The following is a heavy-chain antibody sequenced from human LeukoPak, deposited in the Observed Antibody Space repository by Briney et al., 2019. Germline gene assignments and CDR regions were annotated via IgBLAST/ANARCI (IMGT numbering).Heavy chain of an antibody. Sequence: PGGSLRLSCAASGLTFSNAWMSWVRQAPGKGLEWVGRIKSKTDGGTTEYGAPVKGRFTISRDDSKNTLYVQMNSLKTEDTAVYYCTTEGSSAWYDYWGQGTLVTVSS. V-gene: IGHV3-15*01. CDR3: TTEGSSAWYDY. J-gene: IGHJ4*02. CDR2: IKSKTDGGTT. CDR1: GLTFSNAW. D-gene: IGHD6-19*01.